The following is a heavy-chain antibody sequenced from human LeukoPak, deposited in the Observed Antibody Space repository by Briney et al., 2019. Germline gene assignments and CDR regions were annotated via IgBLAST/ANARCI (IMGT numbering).Heavy chain of an antibody. Sequence: ASVKVSCKASGYTFTGYYMHWVRQAPGQGLEWMGWINPNSGGTNYAQKFQGRVTMTRDTSISTAYMELSRLRPDDTAVYYCARDLGDHIAAAGEYYFDYWGQGTLVAVSS. CDR1: GYTFTGYY. V-gene: IGHV1-2*02. CDR3: ARDLGDHIAAAGEYYFDY. D-gene: IGHD6-13*01. J-gene: IGHJ4*02. CDR2: INPNSGGT.